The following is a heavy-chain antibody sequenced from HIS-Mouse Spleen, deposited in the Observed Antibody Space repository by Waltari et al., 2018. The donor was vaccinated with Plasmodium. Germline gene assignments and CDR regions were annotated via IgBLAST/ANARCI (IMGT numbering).Heavy chain of an antibody. CDR3: AGGEGHFDL. J-gene: IGHJ2*01. CDR2: ISYDGSNK. D-gene: IGHD1-26*01. Sequence: QVQLVESGGGVVQPGRSLRLSCAAPGFTFRRYSLHWVRQAPGKGLEWVAVISYDGSNKYYAASVKGRFTISRDNSKNTLYLQMNSLRAEDTAVYYCAGGEGHFDLWGRGTLVTVSS. V-gene: IGHV3-30*04. CDR1: GFTFRRYS.